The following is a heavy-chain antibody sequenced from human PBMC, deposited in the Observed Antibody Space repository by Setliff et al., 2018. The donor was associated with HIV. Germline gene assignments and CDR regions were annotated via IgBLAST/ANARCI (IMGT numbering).Heavy chain of an antibody. V-gene: IGHV1-69*05. D-gene: IGHD2-21*01. Sequence: GASVKVSCKASGRTSSIYAINWVRQAPGQGLEWMGGIISIHRTTNYAQRFQGRVTITTDESATTAYMELNSLNFEDTAVYYCVRDVSAEMYSTRLDYWGQGTLVTVSS. CDR2: IISIHRTT. J-gene: IGHJ4*02. CDR1: GRTSSIYA. CDR3: VRDVSAEMYSTRLDY.